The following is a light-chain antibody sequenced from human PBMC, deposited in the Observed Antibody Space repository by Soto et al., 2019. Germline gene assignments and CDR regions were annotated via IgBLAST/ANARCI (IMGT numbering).Light chain of an antibody. CDR3: QQYYSTPLT. V-gene: IGKV3-15*01. J-gene: IGKJ4*01. CDR2: DAS. CDR1: QSVGNN. Sequence: ELVMTQSPATLSVSPGERATLSCRASQSVGNNLAWYQQKPGQAPRLLIYDASIRATGIPARFSGSGSGTEFTLTISSLQSEDFAVYFCQQYYSTPLTFGGGTKVEIK.